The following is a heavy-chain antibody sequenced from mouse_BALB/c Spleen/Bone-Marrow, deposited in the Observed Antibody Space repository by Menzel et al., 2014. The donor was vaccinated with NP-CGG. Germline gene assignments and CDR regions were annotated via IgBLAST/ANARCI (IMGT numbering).Heavy chain of an antibody. CDR3: ARVCDYDAFAF. V-gene: IGHV1-7*01. CDR2: INPSTGYT. D-gene: IGHD2-4*01. CDR1: GYTFTSYW. J-gene: IGHJ3*01. Sequence: VQLQQSGAELAKPGDSVKMSCKASGYTFTSYWMHWVKQRPGQGLEWIGYINPSTGYTEYNQKFKDKATLTADKTSSTDYMQLSSLTSEDSAVYYCARVCDYDAFAFWGQGTLVTVSA.